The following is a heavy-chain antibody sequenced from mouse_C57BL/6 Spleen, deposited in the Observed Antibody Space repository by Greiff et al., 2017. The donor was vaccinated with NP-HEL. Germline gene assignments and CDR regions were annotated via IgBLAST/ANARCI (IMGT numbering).Heavy chain of an antibody. CDR2: IYPGDGDT. D-gene: IGHD1-1*01. V-gene: IGHV1-82*01. J-gene: IGHJ2*01. Sequence: VQLQQSGPELVKPGASVKISCKASGYAFSSSWMNWVKQRPGKGLEWIGRIYPGDGDTNYNGKFKGKSTLTADKSSSTAYMQLSSLTSEDSAVYFCAREKGLYYGSSYDYWGQGTTLTVSS. CDR1: GYAFSSSW. CDR3: AREKGLYYGSSYDY.